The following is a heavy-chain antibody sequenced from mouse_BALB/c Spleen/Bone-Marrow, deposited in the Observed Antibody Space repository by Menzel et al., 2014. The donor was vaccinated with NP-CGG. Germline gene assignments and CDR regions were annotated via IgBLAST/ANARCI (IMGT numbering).Heavy chain of an antibody. CDR1: DYAFTSYN. CDR2: IDPYSGGT. V-gene: IGHV1S135*01. D-gene: IGHD1-1*01. J-gene: IGHJ4*01. Sequence: VQLKDSGPELVKPGASVKVSCKASDYAFTSYNIYWVKRSHGKSLEWIGYIDPYSGGTNYNQKFRGKATLTVDKSSSTAYMHLNSLTSEDSAVYYCARELSRAMDYWGQGTSVTVSS. CDR3: ARELSRAMDY.